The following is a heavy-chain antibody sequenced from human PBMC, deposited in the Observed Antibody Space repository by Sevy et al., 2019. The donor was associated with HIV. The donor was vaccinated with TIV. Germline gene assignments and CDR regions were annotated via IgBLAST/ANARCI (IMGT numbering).Heavy chain of an antibody. Sequence: GESLKISCAASGVTFSNYWMTWVRQGPGKGLEWVANINKDGSQKYYVDSMKGRFTISRDNADNSLYLQMNSLRAEDTAVYYCARGRHMDVWGKGITVTVSS. CDR3: ARGRHMDV. V-gene: IGHV3-7*03. CDR2: INKDGSQK. J-gene: IGHJ6*04. CDR1: GVTFSNYW.